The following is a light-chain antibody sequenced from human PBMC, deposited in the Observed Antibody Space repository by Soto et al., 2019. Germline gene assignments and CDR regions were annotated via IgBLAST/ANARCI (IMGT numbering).Light chain of an antibody. J-gene: IGKJ5*01. V-gene: IGKV1-9*01. CDR1: QGISSY. Sequence: DIQLTQSPSFLSASVGDRVTITCRASQGISSYLAWYQQKPGKAPKLLIYAASTLQRGVPSRFSGSGSGTEFTLTISSLQPEDFASYYCQQRNSYGISFGRGTRLEIK. CDR3: QQRNSYGIS. CDR2: AAS.